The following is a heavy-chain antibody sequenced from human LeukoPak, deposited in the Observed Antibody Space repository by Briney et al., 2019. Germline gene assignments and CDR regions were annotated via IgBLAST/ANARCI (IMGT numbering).Heavy chain of an antibody. CDR3: ARDDGPSGYYSVGFDY. D-gene: IGHD3-22*01. CDR1: GGSISSINYY. CDR2: IYYSGTT. Sequence: SETLSLTCTVSGGSISSINYYWGWSRQPPGKGLEWIETIYYSGTTYYNPSLKSRVTISVDTSKNQFSLKLNSVTAADTAVYYCARDDGPSGYYSVGFDYWGQGTLVTVSS. V-gene: IGHV4-39*07. J-gene: IGHJ4*02.